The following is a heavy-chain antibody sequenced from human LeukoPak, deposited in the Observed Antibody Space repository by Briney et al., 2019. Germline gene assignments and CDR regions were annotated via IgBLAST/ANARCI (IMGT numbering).Heavy chain of an antibody. J-gene: IGHJ4*02. D-gene: IGHD4-17*01. CDR3: ARGGDYGDFPNY. CDR2: TNTDESRT. CDR1: GFTFGDYW. V-gene: IGHV3-74*01. Sequence: GGSLRLSCAASGFTFGDYWMHWVRQAPGKGLVWVSRTNTDESRTSYTDSVEGRFTISRDNARNTLYLQMNSLRVEDTAVYYCARGGDYGDFPNYWGEGTLVTVSS.